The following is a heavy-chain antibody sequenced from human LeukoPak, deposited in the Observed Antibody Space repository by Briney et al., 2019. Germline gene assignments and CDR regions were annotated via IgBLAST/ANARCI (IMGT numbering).Heavy chain of an antibody. CDR3: ARGRDRIVGARNWFDP. D-gene: IGHD1-26*01. CDR1: GYTFTGYY. V-gene: IGHV1-2*04. CDR2: INPNSGGT. J-gene: IGHJ5*02. Sequence: ASVRVSCKASGYTFTGYYMHWVRQAPGQGLEWMGGINPNSGGTNYAQKFQGWVTMTRDTSISTAYMELSRLRSDDTAVYYCARGRDRIVGARNWFDPWGQGTLVTVSS.